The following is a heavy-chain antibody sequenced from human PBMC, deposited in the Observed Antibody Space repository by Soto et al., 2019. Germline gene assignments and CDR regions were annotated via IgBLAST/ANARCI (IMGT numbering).Heavy chain of an antibody. CDR3: ASLESSRWYGMEG. J-gene: IGHJ6*02. Sequence: GGSLKTFRYGSGFSLTSYRIGLVRQIPGKGMEWMRKIYPSDSDTRNSPSFQDQVTISPDKSIRTAYLQCSSLKASDTAMYAFASLESSRWYGMEGWGQGTTVTVSS. CDR1: GFSLTSYR. D-gene: IGHD6-19*01. V-gene: IGHV5-51*01. CDR2: IYPSDSDT.